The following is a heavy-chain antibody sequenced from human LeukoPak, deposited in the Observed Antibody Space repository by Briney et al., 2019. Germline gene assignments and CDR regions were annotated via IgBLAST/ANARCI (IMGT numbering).Heavy chain of an antibody. D-gene: IGHD2-2*01. J-gene: IGHJ4*02. CDR2: INPNRGGT. Sequence: ASVKVSCKASGYTFTGYYMHWVRQAPGQGLEWMGRINPNRGGTNYAQKFQGRVTMTRDTSISTAYMELSRLRSDDTAVYYCARGGLSSTSRFIDYWGQGTLVTVSS. V-gene: IGHV1-2*06. CDR3: ARGGLSSTSRFIDY. CDR1: GYTFTGYY.